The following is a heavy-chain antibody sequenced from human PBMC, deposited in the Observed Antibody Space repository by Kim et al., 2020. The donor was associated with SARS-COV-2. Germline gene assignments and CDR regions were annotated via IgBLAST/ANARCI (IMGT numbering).Heavy chain of an antibody. V-gene: IGHV7-4-1*02. J-gene: IGHJ4*02. D-gene: IGHD5-12*01. CDR3: AREGQRGYSDYDQEF. Sequence: ASVKVSCKASGYTFTSYAMNWVRQAPGQGLEWMGWINTNTGNPTYAQGFTGRFVFSLDTSVSTAYLQISSLKAEDTAVYYCAREGQRGYSDYDQEFWGQGTLVTVSS. CDR1: GYTFTSYA. CDR2: INTNTGNP.